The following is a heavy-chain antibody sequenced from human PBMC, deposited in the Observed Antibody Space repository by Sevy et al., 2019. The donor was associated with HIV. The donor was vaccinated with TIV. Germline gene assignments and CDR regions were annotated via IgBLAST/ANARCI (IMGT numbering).Heavy chain of an antibody. D-gene: IGHD6-13*01. CDR1: GFTLNSYW. Sequence: GGSLRLSCVASGFTLNSYWMSWVRQAPGKGLEWVGNIKQDGSVKYYVDSVKGRFTISRDNARNLLYLQMNSLRVEDTALYYCVRAIAADGSFWGQGTLVTVSS. V-gene: IGHV3-7*01. CDR3: VRAIAADGSF. CDR2: IKQDGSVK. J-gene: IGHJ4*02.